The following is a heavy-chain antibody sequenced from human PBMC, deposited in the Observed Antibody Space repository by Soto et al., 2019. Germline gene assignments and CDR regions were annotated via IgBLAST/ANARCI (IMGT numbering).Heavy chain of an antibody. CDR1: GGSISSGGYS. V-gene: IGHV4-30-2*01. D-gene: IGHD3-16*02. J-gene: IGHJ5*02. Sequence: QLQLQESGSGLVKPSQTLSLTCAVSGGSISSGGYSWSWIRQPPGKGLEWIGYIYHSGSTYYNPSLKSRVTISVDRSTNQFSMKLTSVTAADTAVYNCCPGVFTFGGVIVKSAWFDPLGQGTQVTVSS. CDR3: CPGVFTFGGVIVKSAWFDP. CDR2: IYHSGST.